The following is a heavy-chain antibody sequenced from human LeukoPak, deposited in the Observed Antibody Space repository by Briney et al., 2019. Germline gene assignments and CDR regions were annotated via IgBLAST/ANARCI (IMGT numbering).Heavy chain of an antibody. D-gene: IGHD5-18*01. CDR3: ARAGYSYGYGY. J-gene: IGHJ4*02. CDR2: IYYSGST. V-gene: IGHV4-59*01. CDR1: GGSISSYY. Sequence: SETLSLTCTVSGGSISSYYWSWVRQPPGKGLEWIGYIYYSGSTNYNPSLKSRVTISVDTSKNQFSLKLSSVTAADTAVYYCARAGYSYGYGYWGQGTLVTVSS.